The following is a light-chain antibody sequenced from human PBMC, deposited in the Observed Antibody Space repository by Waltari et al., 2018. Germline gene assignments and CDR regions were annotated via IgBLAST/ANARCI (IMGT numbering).Light chain of an antibody. J-gene: IGKJ2*01. V-gene: IGKV3-20*01. Sequence: EIVLTQSPGTLSLSPGQRATPTCRASQSVYSSYLAWYQQKPGQAPRLLIFDASNRATGIPDRFSGSGSGTDFTLTISRLEPEDFAVYFCQQYSYSPNTFGQGTKLEI. CDR3: QQYSYSPNT. CDR2: DAS. CDR1: QSVYSSY.